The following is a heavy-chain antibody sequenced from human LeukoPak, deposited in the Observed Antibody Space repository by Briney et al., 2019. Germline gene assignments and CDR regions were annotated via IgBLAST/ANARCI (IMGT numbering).Heavy chain of an antibody. CDR2: ISGSGSGGST. J-gene: IGHJ4*02. CDR3: ASFSGSYCRATKGR. V-gene: IGHV3-23*01. Sequence: GGSLRLSCAASGFTFSSSAMSWVRQAPGKGLEWVSNISGSGSGGSTYYADSVKGRFIISRDNSKNTLYLQMNSLRAEDTAVYYCASFSGSYCRATKGRWGQGTLVTVSS. D-gene: IGHD3-10*01. CDR1: GFTFSSSA.